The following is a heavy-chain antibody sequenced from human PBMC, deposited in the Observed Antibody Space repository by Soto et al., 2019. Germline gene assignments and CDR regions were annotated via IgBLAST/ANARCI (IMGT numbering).Heavy chain of an antibody. CDR1: GFTFSSYS. J-gene: IGHJ4*02. Sequence: EVQLVESGGGLVKPGGSLRLSCAASGFTFSSYSMNWVRQAPGKGLEWVSSISSSSSYIYYADSVKGRFTISRDNAKNSLYLKMNSLRAEDTAVYYCAREYPLLYRSLDYWGQGTLVTVSS. CDR2: ISSSSSYI. CDR3: AREYPLLYRSLDY. V-gene: IGHV3-21*01. D-gene: IGHD2-2*01.